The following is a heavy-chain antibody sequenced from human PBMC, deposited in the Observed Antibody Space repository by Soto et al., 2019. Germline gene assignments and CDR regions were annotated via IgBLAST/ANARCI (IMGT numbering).Heavy chain of an antibody. CDR3: ARGLYCGGGCYSHFDY. CDR2: IIPIFGTT. Sequence: VQLVKSGAEGKKPGSSVKVSCKASGGTFSNYPFIWVRQAPGQGLEWLGGIIPIFGTTDYGQRFQGRVTITADESTNTAYMQLSSLRSDDTAVYYCARGLYCGGGCYSHFDYWGQGTLVTVSS. D-gene: IGHD2-21*02. J-gene: IGHJ4*02. V-gene: IGHV1-69*01. CDR1: GGTFSNYP.